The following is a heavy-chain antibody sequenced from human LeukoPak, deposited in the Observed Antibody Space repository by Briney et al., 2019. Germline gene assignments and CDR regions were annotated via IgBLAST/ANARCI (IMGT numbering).Heavy chain of an antibody. CDR1: GFSLSTIEMC. J-gene: IGHJ4*02. CDR3: ARFSRTNRYFDY. V-gene: IGHV2-70*11. D-gene: IGHD2-8*01. CDR2: IDWDDDE. Sequence: SGPTLVNPTQTLTLTCTFSGFSLSTIEMCVSWIRQPPGKALEWLARIDWDDDEYYNTSLETRLTISKDTSKNQVVLTMTNMDPVDTATYYCARFSRTNRYFDYWGQGTLVTVSS.